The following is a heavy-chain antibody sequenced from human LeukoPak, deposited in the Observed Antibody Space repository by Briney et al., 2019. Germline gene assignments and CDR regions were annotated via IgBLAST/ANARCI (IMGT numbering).Heavy chain of an antibody. J-gene: IGHJ4*02. V-gene: IGHV3-7*04. CDR3: ARDHPGYGQFFDY. CDR2: IKNDGSQK. D-gene: IGHD2-15*01. CDR1: GFTLSGYW. Sequence: GGSLRLACAASGFTLSGYWMTWIRQAPAQGLEWVANIKNDGSQKYYVDSVKGRFTISRDNAKNSLYLQMNSLSAEDTAVYYCARDHPGYGQFFDYWGQGTLVTVS.